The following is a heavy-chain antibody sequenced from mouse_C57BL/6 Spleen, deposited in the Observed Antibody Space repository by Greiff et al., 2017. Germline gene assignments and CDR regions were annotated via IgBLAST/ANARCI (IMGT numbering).Heavy chain of an antibody. CDR1: GYTFTDYY. CDR3: ARADGYDVDY. Sequence: VQLQQSGPELVKPGASVKISCKASGYTFTDYYMNWVKQSHGKSLEWIGDINPNNGGTSYNQKFKGKATLTVDKSSSTAYMELRSLTSEDSAVYYCARADGYDVDYWGQGTTLTVSS. CDR2: INPNNGGT. V-gene: IGHV1-26*01. D-gene: IGHD2-2*01. J-gene: IGHJ2*01.